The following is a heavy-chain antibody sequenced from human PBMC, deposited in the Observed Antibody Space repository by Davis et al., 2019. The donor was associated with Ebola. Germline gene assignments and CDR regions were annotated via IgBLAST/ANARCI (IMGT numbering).Heavy chain of an antibody. D-gene: IGHD3-3*01. Sequence: GESLKISCAASGFTFSSYAMSWVRQAPGKGLEWVANIKQDGSEKNYVDSVKGRFTISRDNAKNSVFLQMNSLRAEDTAVYYCARDSGDTIFGVVVTLYYFDQWGQGTLVTVSS. CDR3: ARDSGDTIFGVVVTLYYFDQ. V-gene: IGHV3-7*03. CDR2: IKQDGSEK. J-gene: IGHJ4*02. CDR1: GFTFSSYA.